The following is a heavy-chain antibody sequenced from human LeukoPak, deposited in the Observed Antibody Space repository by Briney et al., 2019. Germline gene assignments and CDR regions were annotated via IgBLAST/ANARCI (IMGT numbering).Heavy chain of an antibody. V-gene: IGHV3-74*01. CDR2: IKSDGSST. Sequence: PGGSLRLSCAASGFTFSSYWMHWVRQVPGKGLVWVLRIKSDGSSTTYADSVEGRFTISRENAKNTLYLQMNSLRAEDTAVYYCARGGSPPEALGDAFDIWGQGTMVTVSS. CDR3: ARGGSPPEALGDAFDI. J-gene: IGHJ3*02. CDR1: GFTFSSYW. D-gene: IGHD1-26*01.